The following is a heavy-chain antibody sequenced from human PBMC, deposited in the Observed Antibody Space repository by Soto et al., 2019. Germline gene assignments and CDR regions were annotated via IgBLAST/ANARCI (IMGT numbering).Heavy chain of an antibody. CDR1: GGFISSNKYY. V-gene: IGHV4-39*01. J-gene: IGHJ4*02. Sequence: PSETLSLTCTVSGGFISSNKYYWGWIRQPPGKGLEWIGSIYHSGSIYNNPSLKSRITMSVDTSKNQFSLRLSSVTAADTAVYYCANLPRVDFWTGYPPYYFDSWGPGTLVTVSS. CDR2: IYHSGSI. CDR3: ANLPRVDFWTGYPPYYFDS. D-gene: IGHD3-3*01.